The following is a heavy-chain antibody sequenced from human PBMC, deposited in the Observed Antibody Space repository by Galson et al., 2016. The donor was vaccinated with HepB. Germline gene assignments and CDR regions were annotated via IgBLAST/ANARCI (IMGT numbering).Heavy chain of an antibody. V-gene: IGHV3-30*04. CDR1: GFTFSKCT. CDR2: IPYDGRNI. J-gene: IGHJ6*02. Sequence: SLRLSCAASGFTFSKCTMHWVRQAPGKGLEWVALIPYDGRNIYYADSVKGQFFISRDNSKNTLYLQMNSLRPEDTAVYYCARDREQQLPDYIFYYYGMDVWGQGTTVTVSS. D-gene: IGHD6-13*01. CDR3: ARDREQQLPDYIFYYYGMDV.